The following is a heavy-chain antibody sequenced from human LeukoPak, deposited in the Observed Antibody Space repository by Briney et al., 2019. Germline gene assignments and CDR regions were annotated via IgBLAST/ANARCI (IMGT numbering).Heavy chain of an antibody. CDR3: ARGGGGYNWNDVACY. CDR1: VYTFTGYD. D-gene: IGHD1-20*01. V-gene: IGHV1-8*01. J-gene: IGHJ4*02. CDR2: MNPNSGNT. Sequence: ASVKVSCKASVYTFTGYDINWVRQATGQGLEWMGWMNPNSGNTRYAHKFQGRVTLTRNTSIRTAYMELSSLRSEDTAVYYCARGGGGYNWNDVACYWGQGTLVTVSS.